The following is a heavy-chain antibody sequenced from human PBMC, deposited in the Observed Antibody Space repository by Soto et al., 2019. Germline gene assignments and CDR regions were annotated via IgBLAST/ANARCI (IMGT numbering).Heavy chain of an antibody. CDR2: INHSGST. Sequence: SETLCLTCAVYGGSFSGYYWSWIRQPPGKGLEWIGEINHSGSTNYNPSLKSRVTISVDTSKNQFSLKLSSVTAADTATYYCARGGISHWAYFYYMDVWDGGTTVTVSS. V-gene: IGHV4-34*01. CDR3: ARGGISHWAYFYYMDV. CDR1: GGSFSGYY. J-gene: IGHJ6*03. D-gene: IGHD2-21*01.